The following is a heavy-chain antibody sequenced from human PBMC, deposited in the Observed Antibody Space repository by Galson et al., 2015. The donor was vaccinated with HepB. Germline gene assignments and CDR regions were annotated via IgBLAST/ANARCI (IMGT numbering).Heavy chain of an antibody. D-gene: IGHD4-23*01. CDR2: ISYDGSNK. V-gene: IGHV3-30*18. Sequence: SLRLSCAASGFTFSSYGMHWVRQAPGKGLEWVAVISYDGSNKYYADSVKGRFTISRDNSKNTLYLQMNSLRAEDTAVYYCAKEFTYGGNSGYWGQGTLVTVSS. CDR3: AKEFTYGGNSGY. J-gene: IGHJ4*02. CDR1: GFTFSSYG.